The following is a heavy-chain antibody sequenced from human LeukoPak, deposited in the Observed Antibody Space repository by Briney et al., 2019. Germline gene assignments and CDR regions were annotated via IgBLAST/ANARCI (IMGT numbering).Heavy chain of an antibody. D-gene: IGHD3-16*01. J-gene: IGHJ4*02. CDR2: IRHDGSIK. Sequence: GGSLRLSCAASGFIFSTYGMYWVRQAPGKGLEWVAFIRHDGSIKNYADSVKGRSTISRDNSKNTLYLQMNSLRAEDTAVYYCAKDSLADIDYWGQGNLVTVSS. V-gene: IGHV3-30*02. CDR1: GFIFSTYG. CDR3: AKDSLADIDY.